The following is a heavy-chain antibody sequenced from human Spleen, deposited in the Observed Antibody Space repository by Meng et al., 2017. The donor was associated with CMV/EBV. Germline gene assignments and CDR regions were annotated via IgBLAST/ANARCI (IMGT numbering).Heavy chain of an antibody. D-gene: IGHD2-2*01. Sequence: GGSLRLSCAASAFTFNRYWMTWVRQAPGKGLEWVANIKQDGSEKYYVDSVKGRFTISRDNAKNSLYLQMNSLRAEDTAVYYCARDPPHPNIVVVPAATQHKESFDPWGQGTLVTVSS. V-gene: IGHV3-7*01. CDR2: IKQDGSEK. J-gene: IGHJ5*02. CDR1: AFTFNRYW. CDR3: ARDPPHPNIVVVPAATQHKESFDP.